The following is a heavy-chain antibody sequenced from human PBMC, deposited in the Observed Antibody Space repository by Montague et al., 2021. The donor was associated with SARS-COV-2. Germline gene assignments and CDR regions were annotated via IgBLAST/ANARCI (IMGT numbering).Heavy chain of an antibody. J-gene: IGHJ4*02. Sequence: SETLSLTCTVSGGSISSSSYYWGRIRQPPGKGLEWIGSNYYSGSTYYNPSLKGRVTISVDTSKNQFSPKLSAVTAADTAVYCCARQRRGGLVSTPRFFDYWGQGTLVTVSS. CDR1: GGSISSSSYY. CDR3: ARQRRGGLVSTPRFFDY. CDR2: NYYSGST. D-gene: IGHD6-19*01. V-gene: IGHV4-39*01.